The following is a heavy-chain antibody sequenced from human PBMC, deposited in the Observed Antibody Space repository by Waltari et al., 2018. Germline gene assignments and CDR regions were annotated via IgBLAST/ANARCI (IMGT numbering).Heavy chain of an antibody. Sequence: QVELQESGPGLVKPSETLSLTCTVSGGSISSYYWSWIRQPPGKGLEWIGYIYYSGSTNYNPSLKSRVTISVDTSKNQFSLKLSSVTAADTAVYYCARGGITMVRGVILPNYYYYGMDVWGQGTTVTVSS. CDR1: GGSISSYY. V-gene: IGHV4-59*01. CDR3: ARGGITMVRGVILPNYYYYGMDV. D-gene: IGHD3-10*01. CDR2: IYYSGST. J-gene: IGHJ6*02.